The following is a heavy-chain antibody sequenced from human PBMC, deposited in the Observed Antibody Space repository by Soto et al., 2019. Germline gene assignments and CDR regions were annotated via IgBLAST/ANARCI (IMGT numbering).Heavy chain of an antibody. V-gene: IGHV1-69*04. J-gene: IGHJ6*02. CDR3: ARDPSMVRGVFIIVPPVYGMDV. CDR2: FIPILGIA. D-gene: IGHD3-10*01. Sequence: GASVKVSCKASGGTFSSYTISWVRQAPGQGLEWMGRFIPILGIANYAQKFQGRVTITADKSTSTAYMELSSLRSEDTAVYYCARDPSMVRGVFIIVPPVYGMDVWGQGTTVTVSS. CDR1: GGTFSSYT.